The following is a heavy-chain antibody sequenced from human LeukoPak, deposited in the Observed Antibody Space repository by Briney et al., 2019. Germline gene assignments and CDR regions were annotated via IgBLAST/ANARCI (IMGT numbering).Heavy chain of an antibody. J-gene: IGHJ4*02. CDR1: GGSFSGYY. CDR2: IKHSGST. CDR3: ARGGRDCSSTSCYTEDFDY. V-gene: IGHV4-34*01. Sequence: PSETLSLTCAVYGGSFSGYYWSWIRQPPGKGLEWIGEIKHSGSTNYNPSLKSRVTISVDTSKNQFSLKLSSVTAADTAVYYCARGGRDCSSTSCYTEDFDYWGQGTLVTVSS. D-gene: IGHD2-2*02.